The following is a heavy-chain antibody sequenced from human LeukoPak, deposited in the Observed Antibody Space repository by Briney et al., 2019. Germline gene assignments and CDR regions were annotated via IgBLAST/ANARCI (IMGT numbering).Heavy chain of an antibody. CDR2: ITWNSGTI. CDR1: GFTFVDYA. V-gene: IGHV3-9*01. CDR3: AKDFWEGRYGMDV. Sequence: PGGSLRLSCAASGFTFVDYAMHWVRQPPGKGLEWVSGITWNSGTIGYADSVKGRFTISRDNAKNSLYLQMNSPRVEDTALYYCAKDFWEGRYGMDVWGQGTTVTVSS. D-gene: IGHD1-26*01. J-gene: IGHJ6*02.